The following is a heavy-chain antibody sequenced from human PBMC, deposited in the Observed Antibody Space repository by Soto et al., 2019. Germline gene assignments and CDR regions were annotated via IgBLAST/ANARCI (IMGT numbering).Heavy chain of an antibody. CDR1: GGTFSSYA. Sequence: QVQLVQSGAEVKKPGSSVKVSCKASGGTFSSYAISWVRQAPGQGLEWMGGIIPIFGTANYAQKFQGRVTINADESTSTDCMELSSLRSEDTAVYYCARSAAYCSGGSCYQIRYGIDVWGQGTTVTVSS. CDR3: ARSAAYCSGGSCYQIRYGIDV. J-gene: IGHJ6*02. V-gene: IGHV1-69*01. CDR2: IIPIFGTA. D-gene: IGHD2-15*01.